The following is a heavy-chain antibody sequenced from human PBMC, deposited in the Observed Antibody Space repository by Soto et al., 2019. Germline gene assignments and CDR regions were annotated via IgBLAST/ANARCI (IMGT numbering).Heavy chain of an antibody. CDR1: GGSISSGGYY. CDR3: ARADYDSSGYYYYFNY. Sequence: QVQLQESGPGLVKPSQTLSLTCTVSGGSISSGGYYWSWIRQHPGKGLAWIGYIYSSGSTYYNPSLKSRVTISVDTSKNQVSLKLSSVTAADTAVYYCARADYDSSGYYYYFNYWGQGTLVTVSS. CDR2: IYSSGST. D-gene: IGHD3-22*01. V-gene: IGHV4-31*03. J-gene: IGHJ4*02.